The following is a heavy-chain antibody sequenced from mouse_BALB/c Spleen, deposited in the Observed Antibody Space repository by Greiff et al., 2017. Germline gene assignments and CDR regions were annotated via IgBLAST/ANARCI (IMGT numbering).Heavy chain of an antibody. V-gene: IGHV2-9*02. D-gene: IGHD1-1*01. CDR1: GFSLTSCG. Sequence: QVQLKESGPGLVAPSQSLSITCTVSGFSLTSCGVHWVRQPPGKGLEWLGVIWAGGSTNYNSALMSRLSISKDNSKSQVFLKMNSLQTDDTAMYYCATGSSYEYFDVWGAGTTVTVSS. J-gene: IGHJ1*01. CDR3: ATGSSYEYFDV. CDR2: IWAGGST.